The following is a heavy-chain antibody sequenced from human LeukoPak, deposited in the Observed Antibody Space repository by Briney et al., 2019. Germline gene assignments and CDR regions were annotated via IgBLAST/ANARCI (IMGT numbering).Heavy chain of an antibody. CDR1: GFTFSSYA. CDR2: ISYDGSYR. J-gene: IGHJ4*02. V-gene: IGHV3-30*18. CDR3: AKDVYYYDSSGYFDY. Sequence: PGRSLRLSCAASGFTFSSYAIHWVRQAPGKGLEWVAVISYDGSYRNYADSVKGRFTISRDNSKNTLYLQMNRLRAEDAAVYYCAKDVYYYDSSGYFDYWGQGTLVTVSS. D-gene: IGHD3-22*01.